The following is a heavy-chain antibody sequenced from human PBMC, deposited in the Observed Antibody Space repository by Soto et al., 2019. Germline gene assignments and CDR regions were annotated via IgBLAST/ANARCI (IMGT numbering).Heavy chain of an antibody. Sequence: PVGSLRLSCAASGFTFSSYWMSWVRQAPGKGLEWVANIKQDGSEKYYVDSVKGRFTISRDNAKNSLYLQMNSLRAEDTAVYYCARWIAARWERNFDYWGQGTLVTVSS. CDR2: IKQDGSEK. CDR3: ARWIAARWERNFDY. CDR1: GFTFSSYW. V-gene: IGHV3-7*03. D-gene: IGHD6-6*01. J-gene: IGHJ4*02.